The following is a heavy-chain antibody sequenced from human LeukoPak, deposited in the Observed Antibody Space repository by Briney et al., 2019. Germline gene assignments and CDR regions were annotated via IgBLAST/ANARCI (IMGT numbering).Heavy chain of an antibody. D-gene: IGHD3-9*01. CDR3: ASLDSIWHTSDY. CDR1: GGSISSYY. CDR2: IYYSGST. V-gene: IGHV4-59*01. J-gene: IGHJ4*02. Sequence: SETLSLTCTVSGGSISSYYWSWIRQPPGKGLEWIGYIYYSGSTNYNPSLKSRVTISVDTSKNQFSLKLSSVTAADTAVYYCASLDSIWHTSDYWGQGTLVTVSS.